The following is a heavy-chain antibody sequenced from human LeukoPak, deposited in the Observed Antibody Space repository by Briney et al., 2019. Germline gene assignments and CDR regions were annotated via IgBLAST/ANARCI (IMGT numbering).Heavy chain of an antibody. V-gene: IGHV4-34*01. Sequence: PSETLSLTCAVYGGSFSGYYWSWIRQPPGKGLEWIGEINHSGSTNYNPSLKSRVTISVDTSKNQFSLKLSSVTAADTAVYYCARGRSGDGYYFDYWGQGTLVTVSS. CDR3: ARGRSGDGYYFDY. CDR1: GGSFSGYY. J-gene: IGHJ4*02. CDR2: INHSGST. D-gene: IGHD3-10*01.